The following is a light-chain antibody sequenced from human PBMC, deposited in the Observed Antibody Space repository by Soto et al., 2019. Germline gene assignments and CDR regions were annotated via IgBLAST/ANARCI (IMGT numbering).Light chain of an antibody. V-gene: IGKV4-1*01. CDR3: QQYYDAPQT. J-gene: IGKJ1*01. Sequence: DIVMTQSPDSLAVSLGERATINCKSSQSVLYSSNNKNYLAWYQQKPGQPPKLLIYWASTRESGVPDRFSGSGYGKDFTLTISSLQAEDVAVYYCQQYYDAPQTFGQGTKVEIK. CDR2: WAS. CDR1: QSVLYSSNNKNY.